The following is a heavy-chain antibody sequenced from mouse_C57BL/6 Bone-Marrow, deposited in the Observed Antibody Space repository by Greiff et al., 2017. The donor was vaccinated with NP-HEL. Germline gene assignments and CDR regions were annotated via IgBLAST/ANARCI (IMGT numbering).Heavy chain of an antibody. CDR3: ARKIDCLYYFDY. CDR1: GYTFTSYW. V-gene: IGHV1-64*01. Sequence: VQLQQPGAELVKPGASVKLSCKASGYTFTSYWMHWVKQRPGQGLEWIGMIHPNSGSTNYNEKFKSKATLTVDKSSSTAYMQLSSLTSEDSAVYYCARKIDCLYYFDYWGQGTTLTVSS. D-gene: IGHD6-1*01. CDR2: IHPNSGST. J-gene: IGHJ2*01.